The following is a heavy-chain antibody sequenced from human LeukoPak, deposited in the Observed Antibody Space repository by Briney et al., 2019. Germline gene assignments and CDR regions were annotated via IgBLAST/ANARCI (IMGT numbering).Heavy chain of an antibody. CDR2: INHSGNT. CDR1: GGSFSGYY. J-gene: IGHJ4*02. V-gene: IGHV4-34*01. Sequence: SSETLSLTCAVYGGSFSGYYWSWIRQPPGKGLEWIGEINHSGNTNYNPSLKSRVTISVDTSKNQFSLKLSSVTAADTAVYYCARGGGYSYGFLNYWGQGTLVTVSS. D-gene: IGHD5-18*01. CDR3: ARGGGYSYGFLNY.